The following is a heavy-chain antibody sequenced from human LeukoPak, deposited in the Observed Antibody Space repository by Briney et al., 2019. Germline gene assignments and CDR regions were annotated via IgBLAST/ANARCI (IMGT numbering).Heavy chain of an antibody. CDR2: FDPEDGET. J-gene: IGHJ4*02. CDR3: ATVEWLRLREDSYYYLDY. Sequence: ASVKVSCKVSGYTLTELSMHWVRQDPGKGLEWMGGFDPEDGETIYAQKFQGRVTMTEDTSTDTAYMELSSLRSEDTAVYYCATVEWLRLREDSYYYLDYWGQGTLVTVSS. V-gene: IGHV1-24*01. CDR1: GYTLTELS. D-gene: IGHD5-12*01.